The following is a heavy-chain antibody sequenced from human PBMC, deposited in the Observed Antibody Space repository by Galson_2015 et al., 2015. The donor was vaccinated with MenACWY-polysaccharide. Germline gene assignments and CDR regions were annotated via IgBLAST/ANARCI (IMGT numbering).Heavy chain of an antibody. J-gene: IGHJ4*02. V-gene: IGHV3-74*01. CDR3: ARRSIAVAALDY. D-gene: IGHD6-19*01. CDR2: INSDGSST. CDR1: GFTFSSYW. Sequence: SLRLSCAASGFTFSSYWMHWVRQAPGKGLVWVSRINSDGSSTSYADSVKGRFTISRDNAKNTLYLQMNSLRAEDTAAYYCARRSIAVAALDYWGQGTLVTVSS.